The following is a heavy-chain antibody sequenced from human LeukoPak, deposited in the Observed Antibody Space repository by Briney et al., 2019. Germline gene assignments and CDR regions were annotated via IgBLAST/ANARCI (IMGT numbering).Heavy chain of an antibody. CDR3: VEDKSGVGIDY. Sequence: PGVSLRLSCAASGFTFHDHAMHWVRQAPGKGLEWVSLISGDGGRTYYADRVKGRFTISRDNSKNSLYLRMNSLRTEDTALYYCVEDKSGVGIDYWGQGTLVTVSS. J-gene: IGHJ4*02. CDR1: GFTFHDHA. CDR2: ISGDGGRT. D-gene: IGHD2-8*01. V-gene: IGHV3-43*02.